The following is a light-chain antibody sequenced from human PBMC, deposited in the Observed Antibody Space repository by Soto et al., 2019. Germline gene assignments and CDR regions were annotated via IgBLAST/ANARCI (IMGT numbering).Light chain of an antibody. J-gene: IGKJ2*01. CDR2: GAS. V-gene: IGKV3-20*01. CDR3: QQYGSSPHT. CDR1: QSVSSSY. Sequence: EIVLTQSPGTLSLSPGERATLSCRASQSVSSSYLAWYQQKPGQAPSLLIHGASSRATGIPDRVSGSGSGTDFTLTITRLEPEDFAVYYCQQYGSSPHTFGQGTKLEIK.